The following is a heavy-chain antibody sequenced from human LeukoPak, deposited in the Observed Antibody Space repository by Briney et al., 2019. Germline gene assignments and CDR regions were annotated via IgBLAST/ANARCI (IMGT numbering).Heavy chain of an antibody. D-gene: IGHD1-14*01. CDR1: GFTFNNFA. Sequence: GGSLRLSCAASGFTFNNFAMDWVRQAPGKGLEWVSYISSSGSTIYYADSVKGRFTISRDNAKNSLYLQMNSLRAEDTAVYYCAREVFDYYYYMDVWGKGTTVTISS. J-gene: IGHJ6*03. CDR3: AREVFDYYYYMDV. V-gene: IGHV3-48*03. CDR2: ISSSGSTI.